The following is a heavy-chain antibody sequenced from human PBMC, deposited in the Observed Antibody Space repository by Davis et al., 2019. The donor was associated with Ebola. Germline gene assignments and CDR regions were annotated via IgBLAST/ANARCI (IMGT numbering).Heavy chain of an antibody. CDR3: AKEERTFEN. V-gene: IGHV3-23*01. D-gene: IGHD3/OR15-3a*01. CDR2: ISGSNIAT. Sequence: PGGSLRLSCVASGFTSGFSFGNFAMTWVRQAPGKGLEWVSAISGSNIATYYGDSVKGRFTISRDNSKNTLYLHLSGLRADDTAVYYCAKEERTFENWGQGTLVTVSS. J-gene: IGHJ4*02. CDR1: GFTSGFSFGNFA.